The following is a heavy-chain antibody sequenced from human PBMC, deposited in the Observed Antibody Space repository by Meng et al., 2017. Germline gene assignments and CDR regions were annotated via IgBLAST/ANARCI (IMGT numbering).Heavy chain of an antibody. CDR2: ISYDGSNK. CDR1: GFTFSSYA. J-gene: IGHJ5*02. V-gene: IGHV3-30*01. CDR3: ARELYLAEFDP. D-gene: IGHD2-2*02. Sequence: QVVLVGSWGGLVLPGRSLRLSCSASGFTFSSYAMHWVRQAPGKGLEWVAVISYDGSNKYYADSVKGRFTISRDNSKNTLYLQMNSLRAEDTAVYYCARELYLAEFDPWGQGTLVTVSS.